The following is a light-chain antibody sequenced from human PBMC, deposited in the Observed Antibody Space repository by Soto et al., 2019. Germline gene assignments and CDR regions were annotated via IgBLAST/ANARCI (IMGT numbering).Light chain of an antibody. Sequence: QPVLTQPPSVSGAPGQRVTISCTGSSSNIGAGYDVHWYQQLPGTVPKLLIYGNSNRPSGVPDRFSGSKSGTSASQAITGLHAEDEADYYCQSYDSSLSFYVFGTGTKVTVL. CDR2: GNS. CDR3: QSYDSSLSFYV. V-gene: IGLV1-40*01. J-gene: IGLJ1*01. CDR1: SSNIGAGYD.